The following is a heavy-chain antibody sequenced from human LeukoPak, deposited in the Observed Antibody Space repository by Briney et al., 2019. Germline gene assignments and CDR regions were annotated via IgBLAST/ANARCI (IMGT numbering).Heavy chain of an antibody. CDR3: AKAFGGRGEYHFDY. D-gene: IGHD3-10*01. CDR1: GLTFSSYA. V-gene: IGHV3-23*01. CDR2: ISGRGGST. Sequence: GGSLRLSCAPSGLTFSSYAMSWVRQAPGKGLELVSAISGRGGSTYYADSVKGRFTISRDNYKNTLYLQMNSLRAEDTAVYYCAKAFGGRGEYHFDYWGQGTLVTVSS. J-gene: IGHJ4*02.